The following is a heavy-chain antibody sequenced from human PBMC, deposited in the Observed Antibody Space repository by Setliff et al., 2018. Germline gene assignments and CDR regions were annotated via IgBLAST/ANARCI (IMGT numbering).Heavy chain of an antibody. V-gene: IGHV3-48*01. CDR2: IISNSLTI. CDR1: GFNFNLYN. J-gene: IGHJ4*02. Sequence: GESLKLSCEASGFNFNLYNMNWVRQAPGKGLEWISYIISNSLTIHYADSVRGRFTISRDNARNSLYLQMSNLRAEDTAVYYCVRDEVNCSGSKCYSGFDSWGQGSLVTVSS. D-gene: IGHD2-15*01. CDR3: VRDEVNCSGSKCYSGFDS.